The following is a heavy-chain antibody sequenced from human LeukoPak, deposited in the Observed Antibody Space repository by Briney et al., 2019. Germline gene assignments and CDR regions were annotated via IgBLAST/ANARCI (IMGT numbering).Heavy chain of an antibody. J-gene: IGHJ6*03. CDR2: IKQDGSEK. CDR1: GFTFSSYW. D-gene: IGHD6-19*01. CDR3: ATQAYSSGWYGISAYYYYYYYMDV. V-gene: IGHV3-7*03. Sequence: GGSLRLSCAASGFTFSSYWMSWVRQAPGKGLEWVANIKQDGSEKYYVDSVKGRFTTPRDNAKNSLYLQMNSLRAEDTAVYYCATQAYSSGWYGISAYYYYYYYMDVWGKGTTVTVSS.